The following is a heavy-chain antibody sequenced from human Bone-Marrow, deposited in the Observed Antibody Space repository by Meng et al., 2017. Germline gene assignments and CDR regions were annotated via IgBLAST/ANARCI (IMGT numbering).Heavy chain of an antibody. CDR3: ARVNYYYDSSGYYPVEYFQH. CDR1: GGSISSYY. Sequence: GSLRLSCTVSGGSISSYYWSWIRQPPGKGLEWIGYIYYRGSTNYNPSLKSRVTISVDTSKNQFSLKLSSVTAADTAVYYCARVNYYYDSSGYYPVEYFQHWGQGTLVTVSS. J-gene: IGHJ1*01. V-gene: IGHV4-59*01. D-gene: IGHD3-22*01. CDR2: IYYRGST.